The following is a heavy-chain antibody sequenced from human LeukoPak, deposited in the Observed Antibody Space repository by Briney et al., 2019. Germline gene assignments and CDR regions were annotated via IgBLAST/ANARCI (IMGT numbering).Heavy chain of an antibody. CDR2: IYYSGST. Sequence: EPSETLSLTCTVSGGSISGSYWSWIRQPPGKGLEWIGYIYYSGSTNYNPSLKSRVTISVDTSKNQFSLKLSSVTTADTAVYYCARARWLPKFDYWGQGTLVTVSS. CDR3: ARARWLPKFDY. CDR1: GGSISGSY. V-gene: IGHV4-59*01. D-gene: IGHD5-24*01. J-gene: IGHJ4*02.